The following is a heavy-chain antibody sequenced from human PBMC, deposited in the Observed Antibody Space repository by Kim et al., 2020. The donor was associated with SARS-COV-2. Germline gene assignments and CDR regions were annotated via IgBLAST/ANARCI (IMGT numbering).Heavy chain of an antibody. J-gene: IGHJ6*02. Sequence: GGSLRLSCAASRFIISSYWMRWVRQDPGKGLEGVANINEDGREKYYVDSVKGRFTISRDNAKNSLYLQMNSLRAEYTGVYYCARIRSGSSYDTMDVWGQGTTVTVSS. V-gene: IGHV3-7*01. CDR2: INEDGREK. CDR1: RFIISSYW. D-gene: IGHD3-3*01. CDR3: ARIRSGSSYDTMDV.